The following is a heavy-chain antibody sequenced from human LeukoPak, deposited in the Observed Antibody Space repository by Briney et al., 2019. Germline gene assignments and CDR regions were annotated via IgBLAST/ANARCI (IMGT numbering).Heavy chain of an antibody. CDR2: INHSGST. Sequence: SETLSLTCAVYGGSFSGYYWSWIRQPPGKGLEWIGEINHSGSTNYNPSLKSRVTISVDTSKNQFSLKLSSVTAADTAVYYCAREKRDYGDPRTFDYWGQGTLVTVSS. CDR3: AREKRDYGDPRTFDY. CDR1: GGSFSGYY. J-gene: IGHJ4*02. D-gene: IGHD4-17*01. V-gene: IGHV4-34*01.